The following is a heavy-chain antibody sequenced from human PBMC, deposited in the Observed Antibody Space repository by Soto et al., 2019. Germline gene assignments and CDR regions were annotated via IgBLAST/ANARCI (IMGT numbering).Heavy chain of an antibody. V-gene: IGHV4-39*01. J-gene: IGHJ6*03. CDR3: ARPMVRPVGGYYYMDV. CDR2: IYYSGST. D-gene: IGHD3-10*01. Sequence: SETLSLTCTVSGGSISSSSYYWGWIRQPPGKGLEWIGSIYYSGSTYYNPSLKGRVTISVDTSKNQFSLKLSSVTAADTAVYYCARPMVRPVGGYYYMDVWGKGTTVTVSS. CDR1: GGSISSSSYY.